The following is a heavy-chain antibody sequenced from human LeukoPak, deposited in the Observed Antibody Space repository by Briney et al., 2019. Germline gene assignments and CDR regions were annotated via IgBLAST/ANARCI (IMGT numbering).Heavy chain of an antibody. CDR1: GFTFSSYE. Sequence: GGSLRLSCAASGFTFSSYEMNWVRQAPGKGLEWVSYISSSGSTIYYADSVKGRFTISGDNAKNSLYLQMNSLRAEDTAVYYCARTIYSGYDEDYGMDVWGQGTTVTVSS. CDR2: ISSSGSTI. D-gene: IGHD5-12*01. V-gene: IGHV3-48*03. J-gene: IGHJ6*02. CDR3: ARTIYSGYDEDYGMDV.